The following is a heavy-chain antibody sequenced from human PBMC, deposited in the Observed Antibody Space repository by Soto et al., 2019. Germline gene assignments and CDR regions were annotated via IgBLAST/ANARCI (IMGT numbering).Heavy chain of an antibody. CDR3: VRGANYYGSGRSYWFDP. CDR1: GYTFTSYD. J-gene: IGHJ5*02. Sequence: QVQLVQSGAEVKKPGASVKVSCKASGYTFTSYDINWVRQATGQGLEWMGWMNPNSGNTGYAQKFQGRVTMTRNTSISTAYMDLSSLRSEDTAVYYCVRGANYYGSGRSYWFDPWGQGTLVTVSS. D-gene: IGHD3-10*01. CDR2: MNPNSGNT. V-gene: IGHV1-8*01.